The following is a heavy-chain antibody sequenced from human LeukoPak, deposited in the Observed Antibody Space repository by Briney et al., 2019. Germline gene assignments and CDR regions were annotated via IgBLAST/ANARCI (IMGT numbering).Heavy chain of an antibody. CDR3: ARPHSSGWDNYYYYYGMDV. D-gene: IGHD6-19*01. Sequence: ASVKVSYKASGYTFTSYGISWVRQAPGQGLEWMGWISAYNGNTNYAQKLQGRVTMTTDTSTSTAYMELRSLRSDDTAVYYCARPHSSGWDNYYYYYGMDVWGQGTTVTVSS. J-gene: IGHJ6*02. V-gene: IGHV1-18*01. CDR1: GYTFTSYG. CDR2: ISAYNGNT.